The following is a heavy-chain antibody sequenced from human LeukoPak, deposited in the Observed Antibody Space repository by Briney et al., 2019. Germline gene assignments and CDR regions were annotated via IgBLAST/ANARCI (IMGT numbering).Heavy chain of an antibody. D-gene: IGHD2-15*01. CDR1: GGTFSSYA. CDR2: IIPIFGTA. CDR3: ARARRYCSGGSCYGWGFDY. J-gene: IGHJ4*02. V-gene: IGHV1-69*06. Sequence: ASVKVSCKASGGTFSSYAISWVRQAPGQGLEWMGGIIPIFGTANYAQKLQGRVTITADKSTSTAYMELSSLRSEDTAVYYCARARRYCSGGSCYGWGFDYWGQGTLVTVSS.